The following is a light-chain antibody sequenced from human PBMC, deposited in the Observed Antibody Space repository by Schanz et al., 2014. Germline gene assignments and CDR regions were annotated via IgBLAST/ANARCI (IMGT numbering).Light chain of an antibody. CDR3: SSFAGSNNPVV. CDR1: SSDVGSYNL. J-gene: IGLJ2*01. Sequence: QSALTQPASVSGSPGQSITISCTGTSSDVGSYNLVSWYQQHPGKAPKLMIYEGSKRPSGVSNRFSGSKSGNTASLTISGLQAEDEADYSCSSFAGSNNPVVFGGGTKLTVL. V-gene: IGLV2-14*02. CDR2: EGS.